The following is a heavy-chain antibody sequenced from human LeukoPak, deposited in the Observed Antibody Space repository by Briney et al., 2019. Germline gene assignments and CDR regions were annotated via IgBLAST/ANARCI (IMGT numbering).Heavy chain of an antibody. D-gene: IGHD2-2*02. CDR2: IYYSGST. CDR3: ARAVCYTYYYYGMDV. Sequence: PSETLSLTCTVSGGSISSYYWSWIRQPPGKGLEWIGYIYYSGSTNYNPSLKSRVTISVDTSKNQFSLKLSSVTAADTAVYYCARAVCYTYYYYGMDVWGQGTTVTVSS. V-gene: IGHV4-59*01. J-gene: IGHJ6*02. CDR1: GGSISSYY.